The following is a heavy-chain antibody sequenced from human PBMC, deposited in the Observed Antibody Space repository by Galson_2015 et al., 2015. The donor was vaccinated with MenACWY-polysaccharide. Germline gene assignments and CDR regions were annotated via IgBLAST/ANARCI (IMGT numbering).Heavy chain of an antibody. J-gene: IGHJ5*02. D-gene: IGHD2-15*01. CDR3: TKAGAKYCSGSSCYFNWFDP. Sequence: SLRLACAASGFSVSTYWMHWVPHAPGQGLVWGSRINADGNDTDHADSVRARFTISRDTTKHTLYLEMNSLRAEDTAVYYCTKAGAKYCSGSSCYFNWFDPWGQGTLVTVSS. CDR2: INADGNDT. CDR1: GFSVSTYW. V-gene: IGHV3-74*01.